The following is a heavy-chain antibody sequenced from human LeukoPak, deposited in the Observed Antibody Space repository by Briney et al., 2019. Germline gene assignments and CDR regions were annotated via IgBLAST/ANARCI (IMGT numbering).Heavy chain of an antibody. CDR1: GFTFSSYS. D-gene: IGHD4-17*01. CDR2: ISSSSSTI. Sequence: GGSLRLSCAASGFTFSSYSMNWVRQAPGKGLEWVSYISSSSSTIYYADSVKGRFTISRDNAKNSMYLKMNSLRDEDTAVYSCARVVPDYGDYVVVRGVAFDYWGQGTLVTVSS. CDR3: ARVVPDYGDYVVVRGVAFDY. J-gene: IGHJ4*02. V-gene: IGHV3-48*02.